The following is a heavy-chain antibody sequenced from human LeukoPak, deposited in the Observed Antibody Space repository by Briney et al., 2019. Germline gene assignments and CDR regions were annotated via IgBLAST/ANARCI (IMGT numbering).Heavy chain of an antibody. Sequence: SETLSLTCAVDGGSFSGYYWSWSRQPPGKGLEWIGEINHSGSTNYNPSLKSRVTISVDTSRNQFSLKLSSVTAADTAVYYCARGVGSGYTDYWGQGALVTVSS. V-gene: IGHV4-34*01. J-gene: IGHJ4*02. D-gene: IGHD3-22*01. CDR1: GGSFSGYY. CDR2: INHSGST. CDR3: ARGVGSGYTDY.